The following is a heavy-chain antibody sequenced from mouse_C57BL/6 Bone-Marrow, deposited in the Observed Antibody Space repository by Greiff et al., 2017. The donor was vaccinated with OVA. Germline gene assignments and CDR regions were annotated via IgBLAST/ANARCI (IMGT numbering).Heavy chain of an antibody. CDR2: INPGSGGT. Sequence: VQRVESGAELVRPGTSVKVSCKASGYAFTNYLIEWVKQRPGQGLEWIGVINPGSGGTNYNEKFKGKATLTADKSSSTAYMQLSSLTSEDSAVYFCARDIYYGYAWFAYWGQGTLVTVSA. J-gene: IGHJ3*01. CDR3: ARDIYYGYAWFAY. V-gene: IGHV1-54*01. CDR1: GYAFTNYL. D-gene: IGHD2-2*01.